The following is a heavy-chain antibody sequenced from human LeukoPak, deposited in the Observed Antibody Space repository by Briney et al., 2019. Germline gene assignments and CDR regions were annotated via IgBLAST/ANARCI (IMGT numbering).Heavy chain of an antibody. CDR3: ARSHSSSLSYSYFDY. CDR1: GGTFSSYA. V-gene: IGHV1-69*13. CDR2: IIPIFGTA. J-gene: IGHJ4*02. D-gene: IGHD6-6*01. Sequence: ASVKVSCKASGGTFSSYAISWVRQAPGQGLEWMGEIIPIFGTANYAQRFQGRVTITADESTSTAYMELSSLRSEDTAVYYCARSHSSSLSYSYFDYWGQGTLVTVSS.